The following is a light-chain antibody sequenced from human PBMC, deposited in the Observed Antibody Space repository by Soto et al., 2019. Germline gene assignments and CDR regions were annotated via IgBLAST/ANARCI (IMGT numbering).Light chain of an antibody. CDR1: QGISSY. CDR2: GAS. Sequence: DIQLTQSPFFLSASVGDRVTITCRASQGISSYLVWYQQKAGKAPKSLIYGASTLQTGVPSRFSGSGSGTEFTLTISSLQPEDSATYYCRQHNSLPITFGQGTRLEIK. V-gene: IGKV1-9*01. CDR3: RQHNSLPIT. J-gene: IGKJ5*01.